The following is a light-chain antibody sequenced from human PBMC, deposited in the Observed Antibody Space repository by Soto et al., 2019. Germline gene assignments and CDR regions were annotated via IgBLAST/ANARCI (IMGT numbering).Light chain of an antibody. CDR2: EAS. CDR3: QQYDDLPT. J-gene: IGKJ1*01. V-gene: IGKV1-33*01. CDR1: QDISDF. Sequence: DIQLTQCPSSLSASVGDRVTITCQASQDISDFLNWYQQKPGKAPTLVIYEASNLEKGVPSRFSGSGFGTDFAFTITSLQPEDFATYYCQQYDDLPTFGQGTKLEIK.